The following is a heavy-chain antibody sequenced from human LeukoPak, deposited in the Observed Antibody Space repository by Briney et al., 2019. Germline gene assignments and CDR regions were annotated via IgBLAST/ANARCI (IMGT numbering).Heavy chain of an antibody. D-gene: IGHD5-18*01. V-gene: IGHV1-46*01. CDR3: ARVDTAMVLDY. CDR2: INPSGGST. J-gene: IGHJ4*02. CDR1: GYTFTSYY. Sequence: ASVKVSCKASGYTFTSYYMHWVRQAPGQGLEWMGIINPSGGSTSYAQKFQGRVTMTRDTSTSTVYMELSNLRSEDTAVYYCARVDTAMVLDYWGQGTLVTVSS.